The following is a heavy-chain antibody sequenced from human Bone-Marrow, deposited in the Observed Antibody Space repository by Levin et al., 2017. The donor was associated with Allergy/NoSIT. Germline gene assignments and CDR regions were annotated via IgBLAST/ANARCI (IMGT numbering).Heavy chain of an antibody. CDR1: GYTFTSYG. J-gene: IGHJ4*02. V-gene: IGHV1-18*01. D-gene: IGHD3-3*01. Sequence: ASVKVSCKASGYTFTSYGISWVRQAPGQGLEWMGWISAYNGNTNYAQKLQGRVTMTTDTSTSTAYMELRSLRSDDTAVYYCARVEGDFWSGYYDYWGQGTLVTVSS. CDR3: ARVEGDFWSGYYDY. CDR2: ISAYNGNT.